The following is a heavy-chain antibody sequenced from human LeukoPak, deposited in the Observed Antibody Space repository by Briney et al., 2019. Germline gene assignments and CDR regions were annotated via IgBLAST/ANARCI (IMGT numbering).Heavy chain of an antibody. D-gene: IGHD3-10*01. CDR1: GGTFSSYA. CDR2: IIPIFGTA. J-gene: IGHJ6*03. CDR3: ARGLWFGELLTYYYYMDV. V-gene: IGHV1-69*13. Sequence: SVKVSCKASGGTFSSYAISWVRQAPGQGLEWMGGIIPIFGTANYAQKFQGRVTITADESTSTAYMELSSLRSEDAAVYYCARGLWFGELLTYYYYMDVWGKGTTVTVSS.